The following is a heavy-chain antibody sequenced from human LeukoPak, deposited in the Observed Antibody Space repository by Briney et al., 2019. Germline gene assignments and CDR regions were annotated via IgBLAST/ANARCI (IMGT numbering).Heavy chain of an antibody. CDR1: GGSFSGYY. J-gene: IGHJ3*02. Sequence: SETLSLTCAVYGGSFSGYYWSWIRQPPGKGLEWIGEINHGGSPKYNPSLKRRVTISEDTSKNQFPLKLSSVTAADTAVYYCATIQKGGGDSFDIWGQGTMVTVSS. CDR3: ATIQKGGGDSFDI. D-gene: IGHD5-18*01. V-gene: IGHV4-34*01. CDR2: INHGGSP.